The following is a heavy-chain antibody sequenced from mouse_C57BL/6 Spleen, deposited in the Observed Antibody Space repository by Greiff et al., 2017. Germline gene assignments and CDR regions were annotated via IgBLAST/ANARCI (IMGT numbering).Heavy chain of an antibody. CDR1: GYTFTSYD. V-gene: IGHV1-85*01. CDR2: IYPRDGST. CDR3: TRCCNGLSYWYFDV. Sequence: QVQLKESGPELVKPGASVKLSCKASGYTFTSYDINWVKQRPGQGLEWIGWIYPRDGSTKYNEKFKGKATLTVTPSSSHAYKELHMLTSEDSAVYFCTRCCNGLSYWYFDVWGTGTTVTVSS. J-gene: IGHJ1*03. D-gene: IGHD3-1*01.